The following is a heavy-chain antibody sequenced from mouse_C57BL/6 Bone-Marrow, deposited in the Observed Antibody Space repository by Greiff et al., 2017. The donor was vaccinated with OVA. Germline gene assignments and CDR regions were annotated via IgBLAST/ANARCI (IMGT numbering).Heavy chain of an antibody. V-gene: IGHV5-16*01. Sequence: EVQLKESEGGLVQPGSSMKLSCTASGFTFSDYYMAWVRQVPEKGLEWVANINYDGSSTYYLDSLKSRFIISRDNAKNILYLQMSSLKSEDTATYYCARDPYGYDGDWYFDYWGQGTTLTVSS. J-gene: IGHJ2*01. CDR1: GFTFSDYY. D-gene: IGHD2-2*01. CDR2: INYDGSST. CDR3: ARDPYGYDGDWYFDY.